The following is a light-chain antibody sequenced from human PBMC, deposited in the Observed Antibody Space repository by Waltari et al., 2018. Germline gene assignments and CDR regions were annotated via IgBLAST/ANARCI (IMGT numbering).Light chain of an antibody. J-gene: IGKJ1*01. V-gene: IGKV4-1*01. Sequence: DIVMTQSPDSLAVSLGERATINCKSSQSLLYSSNNKNNLAWYQQKPGQPPKLLIYWASTRESGVPDRFSGSGSGIHFTLTISSLQAEDVAVYYCQQYYNTPRTYGQGTKVEIK. CDR1: QSLLYSSNNKNN. CDR2: WAS. CDR3: QQYYNTPRT.